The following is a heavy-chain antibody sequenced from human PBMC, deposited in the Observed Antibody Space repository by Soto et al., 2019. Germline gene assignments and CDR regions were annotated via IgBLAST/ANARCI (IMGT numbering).Heavy chain of an antibody. Sequence: PSETLSLTCTVSGGSISSYYWSWIRQPPGKGLEWIGYIYYSGSTNYNPSLKSRVTISVDTSKNQFSLKLSSVTAADTAVYYCARRKRFCSGDSCYPNWFDPWGRGTLVTVSS. CDR3: ARRKRFCSGDSCYPNWFDP. D-gene: IGHD2-15*01. CDR2: IYYSGST. J-gene: IGHJ5*02. CDR1: GGSISSYY. V-gene: IGHV4-59*01.